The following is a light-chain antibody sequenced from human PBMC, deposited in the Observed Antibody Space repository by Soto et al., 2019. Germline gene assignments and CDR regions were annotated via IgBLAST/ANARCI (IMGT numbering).Light chain of an antibody. Sequence: DIQMTQSPSTLSASVGDRVTITCRASQSISSCGAGYQQKPGKAPKLLIYKASSLESGVPSRFRGRGHGTEFNLTLSSLQPDDFATYDCQGSRGTFGQWTKVEI. CDR3: QGSRGT. V-gene: IGKV1-5*03. J-gene: IGKJ1*01. CDR2: KAS. CDR1: QSISSC.